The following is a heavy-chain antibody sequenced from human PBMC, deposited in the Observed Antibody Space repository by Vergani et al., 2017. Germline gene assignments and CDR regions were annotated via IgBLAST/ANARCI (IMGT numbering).Heavy chain of an antibody. CDR3: ARELSQWLVIGDAFDI. CDR2: INPNSGGT. Sequence: QVQLVQSGAEVKKPGASVKVSCKASGYTFTGYYMHWVRQAPGQGLEWMGWINPNSGGTNYAQKFQGRFTMTRDTSISTAYMELGRLRSDDTAVYYCARELSQWLVIGDAFDIWGQGTMVTVSS. CDR1: GYTFTGYY. D-gene: IGHD6-19*01. J-gene: IGHJ3*02. V-gene: IGHV1-2*02.